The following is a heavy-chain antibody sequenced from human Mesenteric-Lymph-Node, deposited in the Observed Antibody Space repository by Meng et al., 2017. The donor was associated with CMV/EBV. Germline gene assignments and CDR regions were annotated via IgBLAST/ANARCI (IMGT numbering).Heavy chain of an antibody. CDR1: GFTFNTYN. Sequence: GESLKISCAASGFTFNTYNMNWVRQAPGKGLEWVSSISSSSTFIYYADSMKGRFTISRDNAKNSLFLQMNSLRVDDTAVYYCARVAPAGRGMDVWGQGTTVTVSS. V-gene: IGHV3-21*01. CDR3: ARVAPAGRGMDV. CDR2: ISSSSTFI. D-gene: IGHD6-13*01. J-gene: IGHJ6*02.